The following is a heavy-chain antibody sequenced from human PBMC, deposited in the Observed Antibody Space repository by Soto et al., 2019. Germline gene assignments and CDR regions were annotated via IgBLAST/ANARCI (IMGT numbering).Heavy chain of an antibody. D-gene: IGHD1-26*01. J-gene: IGHJ4*02. CDR3: ARIVGARLNDY. V-gene: IGHV3-11*05. CDR2: ISTTGSYT. CDR1: GFTFNDYY. Sequence: QVQLVESGGGLVKPGGSLRLSCAASGFTFNDYYMTWFRQAQGKGLEWVSCISTTGSYTNYADSVKGRFTVSRDNANNSMYLQMNSLRDEDTAVYYCARIVGARLNDYWGQGTLVTVSS.